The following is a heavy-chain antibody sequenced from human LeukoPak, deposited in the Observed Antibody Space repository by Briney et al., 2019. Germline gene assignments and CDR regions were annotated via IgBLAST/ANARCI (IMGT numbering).Heavy chain of an antibody. J-gene: IGHJ3*02. CDR2: IIPIFGTA. CDR3: ASPTRNYYFWSGYFAFDI. D-gene: IGHD3-3*01. V-gene: IGHV1-69*13. CDR1: GGTFSSYA. Sequence: SVKVSCKASGGTFSSYAISWVRQAPGQGLEWMGGIIPIFGTANYAQKFQGRVTITADESTSTAYMELSSLRSEDTAVYYCASPTRNYYFWSGYFAFDIWGQRTMVTVSS.